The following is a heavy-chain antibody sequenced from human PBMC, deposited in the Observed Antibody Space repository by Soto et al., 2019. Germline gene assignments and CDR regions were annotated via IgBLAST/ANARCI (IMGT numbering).Heavy chain of an antibody. V-gene: IGHV4-39*01. D-gene: IGHD2-2*01. CDR1: GGSISTSTYY. CDR2: IYYSGST. CDR3: ATQLGYCSSTSCYAPGYFDY. J-gene: IGHJ4*02. Sequence: PETRSLTCTVSGGSISTSTYYWGWIRQPPGKGLEWIGSIYYSGSTYYNPSLKSRVTISVDTSKNQFSLKLSSVTAADTAVYYCATQLGYCSSTSCYAPGYFDYWGQGTLVTVS.